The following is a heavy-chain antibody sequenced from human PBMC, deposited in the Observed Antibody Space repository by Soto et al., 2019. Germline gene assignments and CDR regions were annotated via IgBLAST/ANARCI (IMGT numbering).Heavy chain of an antibody. Sequence: SETLSLTCTASGGSVSSNSYSWGWIRQSPGKGLEWIGTIYSSENTYYNPSLLSRVTISVDTSKNEFSLRLSSVTAADTAVYYCARLNGYCVSTNCHGYYGMDVWAQGTTVTVSS. CDR2: IYSSENT. V-gene: IGHV4-39*01. CDR3: ARLNGYCVSTNCHGYYGMDV. D-gene: IGHD2-2*03. J-gene: IGHJ6*02. CDR1: GGSVSSNSYS.